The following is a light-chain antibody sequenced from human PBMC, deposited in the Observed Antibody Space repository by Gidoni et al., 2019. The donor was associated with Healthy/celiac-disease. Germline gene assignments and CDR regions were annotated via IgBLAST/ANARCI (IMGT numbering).Light chain of an antibody. CDR3: QQYNSYEYT. V-gene: IGKV1-5*01. CDR1: QSISSW. J-gene: IGKJ2*01. CDR2: DAS. Sequence: DITMTQPPSTLSASVGDRVTITCRASQSISSWLAWYQQKPGKAPKLLIYDASSLESGVPSRFSGSGSGTEFTLTISSLQPDDFATYYCQQYNSYEYTFGQGTKLEIK.